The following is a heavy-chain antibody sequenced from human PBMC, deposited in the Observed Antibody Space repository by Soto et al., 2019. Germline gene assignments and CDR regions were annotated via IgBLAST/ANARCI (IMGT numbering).Heavy chain of an antibody. V-gene: IGHV1-18*01. CDR1: GYTFTSYG. D-gene: IGHD6-13*01. Sequence: GASVKVSCKASGYTFTSYGISWVRPAPGQGLEWMGWISAYNGNTNYAQKLQGRVTMTTDTSTSTAYMELRSLRSDDTAGDYCARGLSVYSSSWDEDNLFAPWGQGTLDIVSS. J-gene: IGHJ5*02. CDR3: ARGLSVYSSSWDEDNLFAP. CDR2: ISAYNGNT.